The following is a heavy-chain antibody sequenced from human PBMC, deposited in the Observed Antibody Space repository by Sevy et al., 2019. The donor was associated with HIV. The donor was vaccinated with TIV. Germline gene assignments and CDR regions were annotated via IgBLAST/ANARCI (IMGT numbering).Heavy chain of an antibody. CDR1: GFTFSSYA. CDR2: ISYDGSNK. D-gene: IGHD4-17*01. J-gene: IGHJ6*02. V-gene: IGHV3-30-3*01. CDR3: ARDSRGDYAWYYYGMDV. Sequence: GGSQRLSCAASGFTFSSYAMHWVRQAPGKGLEWVAVISYDGSNKYYADSVKGRFTISRDNSKNTLYLQMNSLRAEDTAVYYCARDSRGDYAWYYYGMDVWGQGTMVTVSS.